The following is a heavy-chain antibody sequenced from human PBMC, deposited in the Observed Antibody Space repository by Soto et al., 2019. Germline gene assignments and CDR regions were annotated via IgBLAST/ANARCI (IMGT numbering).Heavy chain of an antibody. D-gene: IGHD3-22*01. Sequence: EVQLVESGGGLVQPGGSLRLSCAASGFTFSSYWMHWVRQAPGKGLVWVSRINSDGGTTTYADSVNGRFTISRDNAKNTLYLKMNSLRAEDTAVYYCARVRGGTYHYDHWGQGTLVTVSS. J-gene: IGHJ4*02. CDR3: ARVRGGTYHYDH. V-gene: IGHV3-74*01. CDR2: INSDGGTT. CDR1: GFTFSSYW.